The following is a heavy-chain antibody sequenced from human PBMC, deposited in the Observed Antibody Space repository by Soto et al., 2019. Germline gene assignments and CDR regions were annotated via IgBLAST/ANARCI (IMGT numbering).Heavy chain of an antibody. J-gene: IGHJ4*02. CDR2: IIPIFGTA. D-gene: IGHD3-22*01. CDR1: GGTFSSYA. CDR3: AGSRYYYDSSGYPFDY. Sequence: ASVKVSCKASGGTFSSYAISWVRQAPGQGLEWMGGIIPIFGTANYAQKFQGRVTITADESTSTAYMELSSLRSEDTAVYYCAGSRYYYDSSGYPFDYWGQGTWSPSPQ. V-gene: IGHV1-69*13.